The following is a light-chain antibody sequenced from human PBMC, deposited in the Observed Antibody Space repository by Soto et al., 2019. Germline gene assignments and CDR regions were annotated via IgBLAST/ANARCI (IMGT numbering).Light chain of an antibody. J-gene: IGKJ4*01. CDR2: GAS. CDR3: QQYGSSPLT. V-gene: IGKV3-20*01. CDR1: QSVSTSS. Sequence: EIVLTQSPGTLSLSPGAGATLSCRTSQSVSTSSLAWYQQKGGQAPRLLIHGASSRATGIPDRFSGSGSGTDFTLTISRLEPEDFAVYYCQQYGSSPLTFGGGTKVDIK.